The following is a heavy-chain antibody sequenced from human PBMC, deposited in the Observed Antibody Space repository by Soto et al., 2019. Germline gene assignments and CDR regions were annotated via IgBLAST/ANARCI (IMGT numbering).Heavy chain of an antibody. V-gene: IGHV3-9*02. CDR3: AKDISFGVVISYGMDV. J-gene: IGHJ6*02. CDR1: GFTSDDYA. CDR2: ISWNSGSI. Sequence: GGSLRLSCAASGFTSDDYAMHWVRQAPGKGLEWVSGISWNSGSIGYADSVKGRFTISRDNAKNSLYLQMNSLRAEDTALYYCAKDISFGVVISYGMDVWGQGTTVTVSS. D-gene: IGHD3-3*01.